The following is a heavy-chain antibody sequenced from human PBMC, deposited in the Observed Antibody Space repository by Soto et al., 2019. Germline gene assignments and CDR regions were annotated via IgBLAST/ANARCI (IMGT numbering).Heavy chain of an antibody. CDR3: ARGTTVETGSY. CDR2: SSAYNGNT. D-gene: IGHD4-17*01. CDR1: GYTFTSYG. J-gene: IGHJ4*02. V-gene: IGHV1-18*01. Sequence: QVQLVQSGAEVKKPGASVKVSCKASGYTFTSYGIIWLRQAPRQGLEWMGWSSAYNGNTNYAQKVQGKVTMTTDTATSTGYMELRSLRSDDTAVYYCARGTTVETGSYWGQGTLVTVSS.